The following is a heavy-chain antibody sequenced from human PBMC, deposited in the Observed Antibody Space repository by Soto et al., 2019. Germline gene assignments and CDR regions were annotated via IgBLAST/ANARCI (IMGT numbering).Heavy chain of an antibody. CDR1: GFPFSSYA. J-gene: IGHJ4*02. V-gene: IGHV3-23*01. Sequence: GGSLRLSCAASGFPFSSYAMSWARQAPGKGLEWVSSVGVTGATNYADSVKGRFTISRDNSENRVILQMNGLRAEDTAIYYCAKNFHFDNWGQVNLVTVSS. CDR2: VGVTGAT. CDR3: AKNFHFDN.